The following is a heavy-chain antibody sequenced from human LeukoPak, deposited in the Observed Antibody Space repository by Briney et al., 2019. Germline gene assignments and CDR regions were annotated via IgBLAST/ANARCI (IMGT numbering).Heavy chain of an antibody. CDR2: INKDGSEK. J-gene: IGHJ4*02. CDR3: ARDFWTTNPESH. Sequence: GGSLRLSCAASGFNFIYYSMTWVRQAPGKGLEWVANINKDGSEKYYVDSVEGRFRLSRDNAENLLYLQMDSLRAEDTAVYYCARDFWTTNPESHWGQGTLVTVSS. V-gene: IGHV3-7*01. D-gene: IGHD3/OR15-3a*01. CDR1: GFNFIYYS.